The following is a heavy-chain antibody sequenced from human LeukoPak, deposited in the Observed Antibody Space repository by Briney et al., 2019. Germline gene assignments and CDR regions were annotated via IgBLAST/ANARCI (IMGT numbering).Heavy chain of an antibody. CDR2: IWYDGSKG. V-gene: IGHV3-33*01. J-gene: IGHJ4*02. Sequence: GGSLRLSCAASGFIFSSYGMHWVRQAPGKGLEWVAVIWYDGSKGDYADSVKGRFTISRDNSKNTLFLQMNNLRAEDTAMYYCASLKNDYGDSIFHSWGQGTLVTVSS. CDR3: ASLKNDYGDSIFHS. CDR1: GFIFSSYG. D-gene: IGHD4-17*01.